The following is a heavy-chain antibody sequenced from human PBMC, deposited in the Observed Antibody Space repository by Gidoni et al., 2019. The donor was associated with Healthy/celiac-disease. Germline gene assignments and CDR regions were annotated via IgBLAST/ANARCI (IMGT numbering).Heavy chain of an antibody. CDR3: ARDRGTVTSTYYYYGMDV. CDR2: ISSSSSYI. D-gene: IGHD4-17*01. CDR1: RFTFSSYS. J-gene: IGHJ6*02. V-gene: IGHV3-21*01. Sequence: EVQLVESGGGLVKPGGSLRLSCAASRFTFSSYSMNWVRQAPGKGLEWVSSISSSSSYIYYADSVKGRFTISRDNAKNSLYLQMNSLRAEDTAVYYCARDRGTVTSTYYYYGMDVWGQGTTVTVSS.